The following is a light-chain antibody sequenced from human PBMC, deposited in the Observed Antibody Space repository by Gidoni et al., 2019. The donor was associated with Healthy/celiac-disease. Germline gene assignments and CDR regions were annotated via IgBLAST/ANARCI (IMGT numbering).Light chain of an antibody. V-gene: IGLV2-14*03. J-gene: IGLJ1*01. CDR3: SSYTSSSTLNV. CDR2: DVS. Sequence: QSALTQPASVSWSTGQSITISCTGTSSDVGGYNYVSWYQQHPVKAPKLMIYDVSNRPSGGSNRFSGSKSGNTAALTISGLQAEDEADYYCSSYTSSSTLNVFGTGTKVTVL. CDR1: SSDVGGYNY.